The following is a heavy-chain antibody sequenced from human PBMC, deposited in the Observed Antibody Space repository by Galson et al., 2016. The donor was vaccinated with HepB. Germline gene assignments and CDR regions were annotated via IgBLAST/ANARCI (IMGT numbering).Heavy chain of an antibody. CDR1: GFTFSHYG. CDR3: AKSDGIPQGSSPDGFDY. V-gene: IGHV3-30*02. CDR2: ISYDGSKK. J-gene: IGHJ4*02. Sequence: SLRLSCAMSGFTFSHYGMHWVRQAPGKGLAWVAFISYDGSKKYYGDSMKGRSSISRDNSKNTLYLQMDSLGTEDTAVYFCAKSDGIPQGSSPDGFDYLGQGTMVIVSS. D-gene: IGHD3-10*01.